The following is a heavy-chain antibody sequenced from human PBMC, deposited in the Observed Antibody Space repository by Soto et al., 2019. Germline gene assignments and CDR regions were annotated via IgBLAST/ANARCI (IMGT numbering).Heavy chain of an antibody. CDR3: ARDPSLGLGNGYGMDV. CDR1: GDSVSSNSAA. Sequence: SQTLSLTRAISGDSVSSNSAAWNWIRQSPSRGLEWLGRTYYRSKWYNDYAVSVKSRITINPDTSKNQFSLQLNSVTPEDTAVYYCARDPSLGLGNGYGMDVWGQGTTVTVSS. V-gene: IGHV6-1*01. D-gene: IGHD7-27*01. CDR2: TYYRSKWYN. J-gene: IGHJ6*02.